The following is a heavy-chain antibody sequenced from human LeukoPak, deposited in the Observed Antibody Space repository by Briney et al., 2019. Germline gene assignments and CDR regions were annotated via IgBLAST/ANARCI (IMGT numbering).Heavy chain of an antibody. CDR1: GFTFSTKS. Sequence: AGGSLRLSCAVSGFTFSTKSMNWVRQAPGKGLEWVSYITADSGTTYYADSVKGRFTISRGNAKNSLYLQMNSLRDEDTAVYYCASRDYFDYWGQGTLVTVSS. J-gene: IGHJ4*02. CDR2: ITADSGTT. CDR3: ASRDYFDY. V-gene: IGHV3-48*02.